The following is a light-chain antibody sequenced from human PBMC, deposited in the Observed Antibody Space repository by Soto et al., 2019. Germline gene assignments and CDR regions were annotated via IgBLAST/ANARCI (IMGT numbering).Light chain of an antibody. CDR3: AAWDDTLNGWV. V-gene: IGLV1-44*01. Sequence: QSVLTQPPSASGTPGQRVTISCSGSSSNIGTNTANWYQQLPGTAPRLLIYSTNQRPSRVPDRFSGSRSGTSASLAISGLQSDDEANYDCAAWDDTLNGWVFGGGTKLTVL. J-gene: IGLJ3*02. CDR2: STN. CDR1: SSNIGTNT.